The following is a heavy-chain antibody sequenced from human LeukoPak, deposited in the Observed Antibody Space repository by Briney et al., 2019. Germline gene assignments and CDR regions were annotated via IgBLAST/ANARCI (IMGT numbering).Heavy chain of an antibody. CDR3: ATYENAFHI. V-gene: IGHV4-31*03. CDR1: GGSISSGAYY. D-gene: IGHD3-22*01. CDR2: ISYSGTA. J-gene: IGHJ3*02. Sequence: SQTLSLTCTVSGGSISSGAYYWTWIRQLPGKGLEWLGYISYSGTAYYNPSLKSRLSISVDTSNNDFSLKLVSVTAADTAVYFCATYENAFHILGQGTMVTVSS.